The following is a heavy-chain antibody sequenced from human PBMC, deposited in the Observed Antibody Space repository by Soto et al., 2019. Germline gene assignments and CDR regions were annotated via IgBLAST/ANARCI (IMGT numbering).Heavy chain of an antibody. Sequence: QITLKESGPTLVKPTQTLTLTCTFSGFSLSTSGVGVGWIRQPPGKALEWLALIYWDDDKRYSPSLKSRLTITXXTXKXPVVLTMTNMDPVDTATYYCAHRTRTYYHGSGCYVVWGQGTTVTVSS. CDR2: IYWDDDK. J-gene: IGHJ6*02. D-gene: IGHD3-10*01. CDR1: GFSLSTSGVG. CDR3: AHRTRTYYHGSGCYVV. V-gene: IGHV2-5*02.